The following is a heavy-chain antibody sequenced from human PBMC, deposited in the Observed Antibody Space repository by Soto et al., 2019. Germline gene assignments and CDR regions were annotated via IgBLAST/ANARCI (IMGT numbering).Heavy chain of an antibody. CDR2: ISYDGSNK. Sequence: PGGSLRLSCAASGFTSSSYGMHWVRQAPGKGLEWVAVISYDGSNKYYADSVKGRFTISRDNSKNTLYLQMNSLRAEDTAVYYCGTEEWEQEGDAFDIWGQGTMVTVSS. J-gene: IGHJ3*02. V-gene: IGHV3-30*03. D-gene: IGHD1-26*01. CDR3: GTEEWEQEGDAFDI. CDR1: GFTSSSYG.